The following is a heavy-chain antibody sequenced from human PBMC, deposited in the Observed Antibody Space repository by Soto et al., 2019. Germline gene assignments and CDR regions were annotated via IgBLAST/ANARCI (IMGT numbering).Heavy chain of an antibody. V-gene: IGHV4-59*01. CDR3: ARDAWGGLAAADNAFDS. D-gene: IGHD6-13*01. Sequence: PSETLSLTCTVSGASITTSYWSWIRQPPGKGLEWIGYVHHTGSTNYNPSLRSRVTISIDTSKSQFSLRLRSVTAADTAVYYCARDAWGGLAAADNAFDSWGQRAMVTVSS. CDR2: VHHTGST. CDR1: GASITTSY. J-gene: IGHJ3*02.